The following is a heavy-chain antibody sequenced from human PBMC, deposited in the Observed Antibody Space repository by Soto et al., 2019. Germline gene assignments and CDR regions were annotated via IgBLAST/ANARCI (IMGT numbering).Heavy chain of an antibody. D-gene: IGHD2-8*01. CDR2: IIPIFGTA. CDR3: ARDRPTRMAGALPHGHWYFDL. Sequence: QVQLVQSGAEVKKPGSSVKVSCKASGGTFSSYAISWVRQAPGQGLEWMGGIIPIFGTANYAQKCQGRVTDPADESTSTAYMDLSSLRPEDTAVYYCARDRPTRMAGALPHGHWYFDLWGRGTLVTVSS. V-gene: IGHV1-69*12. J-gene: IGHJ2*01. CDR1: GGTFSSYA.